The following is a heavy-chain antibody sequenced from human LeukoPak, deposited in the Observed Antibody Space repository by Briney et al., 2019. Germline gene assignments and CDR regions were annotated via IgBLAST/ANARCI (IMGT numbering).Heavy chain of an antibody. CDR1: GYTFTSYD. CDR3: VKRTVGAGFDI. D-gene: IGHD4-11*01. CDR2: MNPNSGNT. J-gene: IGHJ3*02. V-gene: IGHV1-8*03. Sequence: GASVKVSCKASGYTFTSYDINWVRQATGQGLEWMGWMNPNSGNTGYAQKFQGRVTITRNTSISTAYMELSSLRSEDTAVHYCVKRTVGAGFDIWDQGTMVTVSS.